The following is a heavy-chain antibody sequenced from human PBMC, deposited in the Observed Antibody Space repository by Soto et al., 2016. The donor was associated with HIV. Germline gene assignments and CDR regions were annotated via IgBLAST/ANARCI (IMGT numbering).Heavy chain of an antibody. CDR3: ARDRGYYYGSGSSKAVYYYGMDV. V-gene: IGHV3-20*04. J-gene: IGHJ6*02. CDR2: INWNGGST. CDR1: GFTVSSNY. D-gene: IGHD3-10*01. Sequence: EVQLVETGGGLIQPGGSLRLSCAASGFTVSSNYMSWVRQAPGKGLEWVSGINWNGGSTGYVDSVKGRFTIFRDNAKNSLYLQMNSLRVEDTALYYCARDRGYYYGSGSSKAVYYYGMDVWGQGTTVTVSS.